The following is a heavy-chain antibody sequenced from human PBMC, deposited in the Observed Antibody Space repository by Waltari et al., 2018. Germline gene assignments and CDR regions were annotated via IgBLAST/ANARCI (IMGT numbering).Heavy chain of an antibody. CDR1: GGSMHGYY. V-gene: IGHV4-39*01. J-gene: IGHJ4*02. CDR3: ARHNSGYYTPHDY. CDR2: VFYTGTT. Sequence: QLQLQESGPGLVKPSETLSLTCPVSGGSMHGYYWGWIRQSPGKGLECIGSVFYTGTTYYKPSLKSRLTISIDTSKNQFSLRLASVTAADTAVYYCARHNSGYYTPHDYWGQGTQVTVSS. D-gene: IGHD3-22*01.